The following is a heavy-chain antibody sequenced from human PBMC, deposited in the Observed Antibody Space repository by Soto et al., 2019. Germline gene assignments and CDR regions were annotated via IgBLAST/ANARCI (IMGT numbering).Heavy chain of an antibody. J-gene: IGHJ4*02. CDR1: GGSISSYY. CDR2: IYYSGST. D-gene: IGHD3-22*01. Sequence: PSETLSLTCTVSGGSISSYYWGWIRQPPGKGLEWIGYIYYSGSTNYNPSLKSRVTISVDTSKNQFSLKLSSVTAADTAVYYCAADYYDSSGGEGSFDYWGQGTLVTVSS. CDR3: AADYYDSSGGEGSFDY. V-gene: IGHV4-59*01.